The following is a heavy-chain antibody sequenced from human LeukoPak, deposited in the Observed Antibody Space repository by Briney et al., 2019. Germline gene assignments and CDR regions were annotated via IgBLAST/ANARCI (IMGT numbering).Heavy chain of an antibody. CDR3: ARHSGYDFGNWFDP. CDR1: GFTFDDYG. CDR2: INWNGGST. J-gene: IGHJ5*02. Sequence: GGSLRLSCAASGFTFDDYGMSWVRQAPGKGLEWVSGINWNGGSTGYADSVKGRFTISRDNAKNSLYLQMNSLRAEDTALYYCARHSGYDFGNWFDPWGQGTLVTVSS. V-gene: IGHV3-20*04. D-gene: IGHD5-12*01.